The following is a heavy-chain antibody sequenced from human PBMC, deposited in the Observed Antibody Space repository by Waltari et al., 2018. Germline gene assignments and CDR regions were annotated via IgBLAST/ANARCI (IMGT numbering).Heavy chain of an antibody. J-gene: IGHJ6*02. CDR1: GFTFSSYA. V-gene: IGHV3-23*01. CDR2: ISGSGGST. D-gene: IGHD3-3*01. Sequence: EVQLLESGGGLVQPGGSLRLSCAASGFTFSSYAMSWVRQAPRKGLEWVSAISGSGGSTYYADSVKGRFTISRDNSKNTLYLQMNSLRAEDTAVYYCAKYRGEVRDVTYYYYGMDVWGQGTTVTVSS. CDR3: AKYRGEVRDVTYYYYGMDV.